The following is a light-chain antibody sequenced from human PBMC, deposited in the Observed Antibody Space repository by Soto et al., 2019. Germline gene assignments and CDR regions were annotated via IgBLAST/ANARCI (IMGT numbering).Light chain of an antibody. CDR1: QSVAGR. CDR3: QQYHYWPPWT. CDR2: DAS. J-gene: IGKJ1*01. V-gene: IGKV3D-15*01. Sequence: DIVMTQSPATLSVSPGERATVSCRASQSVAGRLAWYQQKPGQAPRLLIYDASTRATGIPVRFSGSGSETEFTLTITSLQSEDFAVYYCQQYHYWPPWTFGQGTRV.